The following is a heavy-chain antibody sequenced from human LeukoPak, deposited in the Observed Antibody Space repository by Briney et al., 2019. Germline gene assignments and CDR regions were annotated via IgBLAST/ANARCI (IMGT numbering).Heavy chain of an antibody. V-gene: IGHV3-23*01. Sequence: PGGSLRLSCTASGFTFSRNAMSWVRQAPGKGLEWVSTISGSGVGTYYADSVKGRFTISRDNSKNTLYLQMNSLRAEDTAVYYCAKGITGTTGRKGSCDYWGQGTLVTVSP. CDR1: GFTFSRNA. J-gene: IGHJ4*02. CDR2: ISGSGVGT. CDR3: AKGITGTTGRKGSCDY. D-gene: IGHD1-7*01.